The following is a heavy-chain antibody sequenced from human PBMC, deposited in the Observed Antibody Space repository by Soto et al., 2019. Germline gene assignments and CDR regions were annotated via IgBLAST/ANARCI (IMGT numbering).Heavy chain of an antibody. V-gene: IGHV3-23*01. Sequence: PGGSLSLSCAASGFTFSSYAMSWVRQAPGKGLDWVSAISGSGGSTYYADSVKGRFTISRDNSKNTLYLQMNSLRAEDTAVYYCAKSNYVPMVRGLTIQNFDYWGQGTLVTVSS. J-gene: IGHJ4*02. CDR2: ISGSGGST. CDR1: GFTFSSYA. CDR3: AKSNYVPMVRGLTIQNFDY. D-gene: IGHD3-10*01.